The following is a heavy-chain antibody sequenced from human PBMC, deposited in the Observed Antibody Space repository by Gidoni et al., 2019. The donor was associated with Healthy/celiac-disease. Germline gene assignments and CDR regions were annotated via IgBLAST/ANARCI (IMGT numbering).Heavy chain of an antibody. CDR2: IYYSGST. D-gene: IGHD6-6*01. J-gene: IGHJ4*02. CDR3: ARSPEYSSSAGRDY. Sequence: QLQLQESGPGLVKPSETLSLTCTVSGGSLSSSSYYWGWIRQPPGKGLEWIGSIYYSGSTYYNPSLKSRVTISVDTSKNQFSLKLSSVTAADTAVYYCARSPEYSSSAGRDYWGQGTLVTVSS. CDR1: GGSLSSSSYY. V-gene: IGHV4-39*01.